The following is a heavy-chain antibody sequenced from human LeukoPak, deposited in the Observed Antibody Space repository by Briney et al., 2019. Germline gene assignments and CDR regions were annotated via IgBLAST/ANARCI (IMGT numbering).Heavy chain of an antibody. Sequence: PGGSLRLSCAASGFTFSSYAMSWVRQAPGKGLEWVSAISGSGGSTYYADSVKGRFTISRDNSKNTLYLQMNSLRAEDTAVYYCAKRPLHYYYDSSGYSQHPPHWFDPWGQGTLVTVSP. J-gene: IGHJ5*02. D-gene: IGHD3-22*01. CDR3: AKRPLHYYYDSSGYSQHPPHWFDP. V-gene: IGHV3-23*01. CDR1: GFTFSSYA. CDR2: ISGSGGST.